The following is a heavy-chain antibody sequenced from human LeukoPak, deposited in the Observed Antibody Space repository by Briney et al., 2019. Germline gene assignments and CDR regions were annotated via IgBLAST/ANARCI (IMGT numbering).Heavy chain of an antibody. V-gene: IGHV3-23*01. CDR1: GFTFSSYA. CDR3: AKGPSITTRGDY. J-gene: IGHJ4*02. Sequence: GGSLRLSCAASGFTFSSYAMSWVRQAPGKGLEWVPAISGSGGSTYYADSVKGRFTISRDNSKNTLYLQMNSLRAEDTAVYYCAKGPSITTRGDYWGQGTLVTVSS. D-gene: IGHD3-22*01. CDR2: ISGSGGST.